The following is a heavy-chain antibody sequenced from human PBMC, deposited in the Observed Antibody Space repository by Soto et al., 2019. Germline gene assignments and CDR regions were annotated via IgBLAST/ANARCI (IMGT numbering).Heavy chain of an antibody. J-gene: IGHJ5*02. CDR1: GGTFSSYT. CDR2: IIPILGIA. V-gene: IGHV1-69*02. CDR3: ARGYPYCSGGSCYLGFDL. Sequence: QVQLVQSGAEVKKPGSSVKVSCKASGGTFSSYTISWVRQAPGQGLEWMGRIIPILGIANYAQKFQGRVTITADKSTSTAYMELSSLRSEDTAVYYCARGYPYCSGGSCYLGFDLWGQGTLVTVSS. D-gene: IGHD2-15*01.